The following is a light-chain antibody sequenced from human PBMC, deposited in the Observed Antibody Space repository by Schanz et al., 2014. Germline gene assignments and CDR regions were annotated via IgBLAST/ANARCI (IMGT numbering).Light chain of an antibody. V-gene: IGKV3-20*01. J-gene: IGKJ4*01. Sequence: EIVLTQSPGTLSLSPGERATLSCRASQSACYQQKPGQAPRLLIYGASSRATGIPDRFSGSGSGTDFTLTISRLEPEDFAVYYCQQYNNWPLTFGGGTKVEIK. CDR2: GAS. CDR3: QQYNNWPLT. CDR1: QS.